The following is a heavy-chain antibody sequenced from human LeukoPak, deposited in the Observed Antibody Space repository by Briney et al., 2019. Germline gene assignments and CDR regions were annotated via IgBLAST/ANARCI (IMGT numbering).Heavy chain of an antibody. CDR2: LIPFFDTT. CDR1: GDTSSIYG. V-gene: IGHV1-69*13. D-gene: IGHD2-15*01. J-gene: IGHJ5*02. CDR3: ATIHGGAQGQRNWFDP. Sequence: AASVKVSCKASGDTSSIYGINWVRQAPGQGLEWLGGLIPFFDTTKYAQKFQDRVTFTADESTRTAYMELSNLRSEDTAVYFCATIHGGAQGQRNWFDPWGLGTLVTVSS.